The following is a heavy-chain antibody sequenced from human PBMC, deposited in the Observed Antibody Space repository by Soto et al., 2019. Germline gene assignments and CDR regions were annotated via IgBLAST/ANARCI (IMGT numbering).Heavy chain of an antibody. CDR3: ARDAFYCSSTSCHSRWFDP. J-gene: IGHJ5*02. D-gene: IGHD2-2*01. Sequence: GGSLRLSCAASGFTFSSYGMHWVRQAPGKGLEWVAVIWYDGSNKYYADSVKGRFTISRDNSKNTLYLQMNSLRAEDTAVYYCARDAFYCSSTSCHSRWFDPWGQGTLVTVSS. CDR2: IWYDGSNK. CDR1: GFTFSSYG. V-gene: IGHV3-33*01.